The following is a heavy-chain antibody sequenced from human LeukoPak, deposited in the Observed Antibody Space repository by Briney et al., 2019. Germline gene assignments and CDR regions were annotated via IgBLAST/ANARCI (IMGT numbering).Heavy chain of an antibody. V-gene: IGHV3-23*01. CDR1: GFTFSSYA. J-gene: IGHJ6*03. D-gene: IGHD2-15*01. CDR2: ISGSGGST. CDR3: AKGRVVAAFYYYYMDV. Sequence: GSLRLSCAASGFTFSSYAMSWVRQAPGKGLEWVSAISGSGGSTYYADSVKGRFTISRDNSKNTLYLQMNSLRAEDTAVYYCAKGRVVAAFYYYYMDVWGKGTTVTVSS.